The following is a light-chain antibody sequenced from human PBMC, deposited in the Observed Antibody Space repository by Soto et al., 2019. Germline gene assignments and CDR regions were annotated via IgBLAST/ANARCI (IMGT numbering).Light chain of an antibody. CDR1: LVISIH. V-gene: IGKV3-20*01. CDR2: GAS. J-gene: IGKJ5*01. CDR3: QEYDGALGVT. Sequence: TPSPHTLGAFPGSRVNLATRFRLVISIHLAWYQQRPGQAPRLLIYGASSRATGVPARFSGSGSGTDFTLTISRLEPEDFAVYYCQEYDGALGVTFGGGTRLE.